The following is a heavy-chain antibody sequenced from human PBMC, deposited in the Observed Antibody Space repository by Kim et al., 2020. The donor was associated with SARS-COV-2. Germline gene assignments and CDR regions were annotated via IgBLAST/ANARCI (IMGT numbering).Heavy chain of an antibody. J-gene: IGHJ6*02. CDR3: VKAANYYGMDV. V-gene: IGHV4-39*01. D-gene: IGHD6-13*01. Sequence: TYYNPSLKSRVTISVDTSKNQFSLKLSSVTAADTAVYYCVKAANYYGMDVWGQGTTVTVSS. CDR2: T.